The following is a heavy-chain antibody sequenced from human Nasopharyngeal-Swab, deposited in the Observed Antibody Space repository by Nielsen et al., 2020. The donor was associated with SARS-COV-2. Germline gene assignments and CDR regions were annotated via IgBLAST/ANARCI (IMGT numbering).Heavy chain of an antibody. CDR1: GYTFTSYA. D-gene: IGHD3-22*01. CDR2: INAGNGNT. V-gene: IGHV1-3*01. Sequence: ASAQVSCKASGYTFTSYAMHWVRQAPGHRLEWMGWINAGNGNTKYSQKFQGRVTITRDTSASTAYMELSSLRSEDTAVYYCAISSGYYMALYYYYGMDVWGQGTTVTVSS. CDR3: AISSGYYMALYYYYGMDV. J-gene: IGHJ6*02.